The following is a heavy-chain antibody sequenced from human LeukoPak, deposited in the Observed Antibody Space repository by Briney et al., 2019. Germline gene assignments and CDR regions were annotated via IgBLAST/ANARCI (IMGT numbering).Heavy chain of an antibody. CDR3: AREGGYSRGLDY. D-gene: IGHD6-13*01. Sequence: ASVKVSCKVSGYTLTELSIHWVRQAPGQGLEWMGWINPNSGGTNYAQKFQGRVTMTRDTSISTAYMELSRLRSDDTAVYYCAREGGYSRGLDYWGQGTLVTVSS. J-gene: IGHJ4*02. CDR1: GYTLTELS. CDR2: INPNSGGT. V-gene: IGHV1-2*02.